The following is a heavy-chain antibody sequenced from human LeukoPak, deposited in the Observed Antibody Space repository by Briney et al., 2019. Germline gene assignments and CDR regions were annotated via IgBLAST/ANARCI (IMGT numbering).Heavy chain of an antibody. D-gene: IGHD3-10*01. CDR3: ARGSRTTMVRGVIINGPYYYGMDV. CDR1: GGSFSGYY. CDR2: INHSGST. Sequence: PSETLSLTCAVYGGSFSGYYWSWIRQPPGKGLGWIGEINHSGSTNYNPSLKSRVTISVDTSKNQFSLKLSSVTAADTAVYYCARGSRTTMVRGVIINGPYYYGMDVWGQGTTVTVSS. V-gene: IGHV4-34*01. J-gene: IGHJ6*02.